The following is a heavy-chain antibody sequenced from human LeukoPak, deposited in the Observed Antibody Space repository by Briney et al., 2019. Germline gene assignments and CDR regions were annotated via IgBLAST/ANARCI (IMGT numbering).Heavy chain of an antibody. J-gene: IGHJ5*02. V-gene: IGHV7-4-1*02. Sequence: RASVKVSCKASGYTFTSYAMNWVRRAPGQGLEWMGWINTNTGNPTYAQGFTGRFVFSLDTSVSTAYLQISSLKAEDTAVYYCARRSEHSSGYQPTFDPWGQGTLVTVSS. CDR1: GYTFTSYA. D-gene: IGHD3-22*01. CDR3: ARRSEHSSGYQPTFDP. CDR2: INTNTGNP.